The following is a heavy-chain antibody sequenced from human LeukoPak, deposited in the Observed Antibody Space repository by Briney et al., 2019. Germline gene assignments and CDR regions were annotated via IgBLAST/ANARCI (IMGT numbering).Heavy chain of an antibody. J-gene: IGHJ4*02. CDR3: AKDTGTSTSAY. D-gene: IGHD1-14*01. V-gene: IGHV3-23*01. Sequence: GGSLRLSCAASGFTFSSYGMSWVRQAAGKGLAWVSAISGSGGSTYYADSVKGRFTISRDNSKNTLYLQMNSLRAEDTAVYYCAKDTGTSTSAYWGQGTLVTVSS. CDR2: ISGSGGST. CDR1: GFTFSSYG.